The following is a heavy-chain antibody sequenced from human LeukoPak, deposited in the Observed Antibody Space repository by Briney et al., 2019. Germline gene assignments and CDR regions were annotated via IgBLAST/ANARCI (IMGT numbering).Heavy chain of an antibody. CDR2: LYSGGST. Sequence: GRSLRLSCAASGFTVSSNYMSWVRQAPGKGLEWFSVLYSGGSTYYADYVQGRFTISRDNSKNTLYLQMNSMRVEDTAVYFCARGDCSGGSCHSGLWGQGTLVTVSS. CDR1: GFTVSSNY. CDR3: ARGDCSGGSCHSGL. J-gene: IGHJ4*02. D-gene: IGHD2-15*01. V-gene: IGHV3-66*01.